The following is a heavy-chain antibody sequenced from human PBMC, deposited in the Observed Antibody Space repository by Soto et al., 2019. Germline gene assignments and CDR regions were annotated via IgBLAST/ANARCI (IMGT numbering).Heavy chain of an antibody. CDR3: TWSLVARDAFDE. CDR2: ISGRGDRT. CDR1: VFTFSTSV. D-gene: IGHD5-12*01. J-gene: IGHJ3*01. V-gene: IGHV3-23*01. Sequence: LRLSCAASVFTFSTSVMSWVRQAPGKGLQWVSSISGRGDRTNYADSVKGRFTVSRDNSKNTLFLDMNAVTADDTALYYCTWSLVARDAFDEWGQGTMVTVSS.